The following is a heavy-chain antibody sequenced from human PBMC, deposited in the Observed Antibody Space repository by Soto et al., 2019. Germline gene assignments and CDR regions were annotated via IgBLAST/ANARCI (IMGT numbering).Heavy chain of an antibody. V-gene: IGHV3-9*01. CDR2: ISWNSGSI. CDR3: AKDRGLVLSFYFDY. D-gene: IGHD6-19*01. Sequence: EVQLVESGGGLVQPGRSLRLSCAASGFTFDDYAMHWVRLAPGKGLEWVSGISWNSGSIGYADSVKGRFTISRDNAKNSLYLQMNSLRAEGTALYYCAKDRGLVLSFYFDYWGQGTLVTVSS. J-gene: IGHJ4*02. CDR1: GFTFDDYA.